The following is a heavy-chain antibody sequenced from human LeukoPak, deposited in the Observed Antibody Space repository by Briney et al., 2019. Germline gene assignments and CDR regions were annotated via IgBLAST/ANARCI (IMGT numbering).Heavy chain of an antibody. CDR1: GFTFSSYS. Sequence: GGSLRLSCAASGFTFSSYSMNWVRQAPGKGLEWVSAISGSGGSTYYADSVKGRFTISRDNSKNTLYLQMHSLRAEDTAVYYCAKDSGYCSGGSCYSRYYFDYWGQGTLVTVSS. V-gene: IGHV3-23*01. D-gene: IGHD2-15*01. CDR2: ISGSGGST. J-gene: IGHJ4*02. CDR3: AKDSGYCSGGSCYSRYYFDY.